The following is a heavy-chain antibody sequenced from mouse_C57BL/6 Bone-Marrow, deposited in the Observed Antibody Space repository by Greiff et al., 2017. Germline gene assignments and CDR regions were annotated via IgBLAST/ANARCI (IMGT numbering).Heavy chain of an antibody. D-gene: IGHD3-2*02. CDR2: IEPEDGDT. V-gene: IGHV14-1*01. Sequence: VQLQQSGAELVRPGASVKLSCTASGFNIKDYYMHWVKQRPEQGLEWIGRIEPEDGDTEYAPKFQGKATMTADTSSNTAYLQLSSLTSEDTAVYYCATAQATFAYWGQGTLVTVSA. CDR3: ATAQATFAY. J-gene: IGHJ3*01. CDR1: GFNIKDYY.